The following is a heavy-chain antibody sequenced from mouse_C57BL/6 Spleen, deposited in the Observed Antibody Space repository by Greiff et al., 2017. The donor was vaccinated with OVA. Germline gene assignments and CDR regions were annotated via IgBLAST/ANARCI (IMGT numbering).Heavy chain of an antibody. J-gene: IGHJ1*03. V-gene: IGHV1-80*01. D-gene: IGHD1-1*01. CDR2: IYPGDGDT. Sequence: QVQLQQSGAELVKPGASVKISCKASGYAFSSYWMNWVKQRPGKGLEWIGQIYPGDGDTNYNGKFKGKATLTADKSSSTAYMQLSSLTSEDSAVYVCARITTVVGGWYFDVWGTGTTVTVSS. CDR3: ARITTVVGGWYFDV. CDR1: GYAFSSYW.